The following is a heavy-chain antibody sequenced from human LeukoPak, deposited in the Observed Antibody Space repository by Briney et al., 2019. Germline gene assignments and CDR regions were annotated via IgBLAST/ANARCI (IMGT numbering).Heavy chain of an antibody. D-gene: IGHD5-18*01. J-gene: IGHJ6*03. V-gene: IGHV3-30*02. CDR3: AKAGRGYSSVYYYMDV. Sequence: PGGSLRLSCAASGFTFSSYGVHWVRQAPGKGLEWVAFIRYDGSNKYYADSVKGRFTISRDNSKNTLYLQMNSLRAEDTAVYYCAKAGRGYSSVYYYMDVWGKGTTVTVSS. CDR2: IRYDGSNK. CDR1: GFTFSSYG.